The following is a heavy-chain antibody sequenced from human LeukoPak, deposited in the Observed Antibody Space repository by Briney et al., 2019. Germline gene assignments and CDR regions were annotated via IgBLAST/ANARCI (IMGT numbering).Heavy chain of an antibody. CDR2: VYHSGST. CDR3: ARDHGDYCGGDCSDY. V-gene: IGHV4-38-2*02. CDR1: GYSISSGYY. D-gene: IGHD2-21*02. Sequence: SETLSLTCTVSGYSISSGYYWGWIRQPPGQGLEWIGSVYHSGSTYYNPSLKSRVTISVDTSKNQFSLKLSSVTAADTAVYYCARDHGDYCGGDCSDYWGQGTLVTVSS. J-gene: IGHJ4*02.